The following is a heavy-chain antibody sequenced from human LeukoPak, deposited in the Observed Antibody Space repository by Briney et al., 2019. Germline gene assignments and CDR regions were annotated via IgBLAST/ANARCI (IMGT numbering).Heavy chain of an antibody. CDR1: GYTFTSYG. Sequence: EASVKVSCKASGYTFTSYGISWVRQAPGQGLEWMGWISAYNGNTNYAQKLQGRVTMTTDTSTSTAYMELRSLRSDDTAVYYYARNFGSGSYYTHFDYWGQGTLVTVSS. CDR3: ARNFGSGSYYTHFDY. J-gene: IGHJ4*02. CDR2: ISAYNGNT. D-gene: IGHD3-10*01. V-gene: IGHV1-18*01.